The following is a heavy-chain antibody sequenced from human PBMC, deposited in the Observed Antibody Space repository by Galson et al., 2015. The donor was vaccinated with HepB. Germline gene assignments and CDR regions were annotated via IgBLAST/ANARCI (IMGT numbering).Heavy chain of an antibody. V-gene: IGHV3-48*01. CDR2: ISSSSSTI. Sequence: SLRLSCAASGFTFSSYSMNWVRQAPGKGLEWVSYISSSSSTIYYADSVKGRFTISRDNAKNSLYLQMNSLRAEDTAVYYCARDRPKGYCSSTSCFHWAFDIWGQGTMVTVSS. J-gene: IGHJ3*02. CDR3: ARDRPKGYCSSTSCFHWAFDI. D-gene: IGHD2-2*01. CDR1: GFTFSSYS.